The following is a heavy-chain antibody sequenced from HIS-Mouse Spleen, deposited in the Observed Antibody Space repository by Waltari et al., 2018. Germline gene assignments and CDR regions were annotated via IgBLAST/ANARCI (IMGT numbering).Heavy chain of an antibody. V-gene: IGHV3-7*01. Sequence: EVQLVESGGGVVEPGGSLRLPCAASGFTFSSHWMRWVRQASGKGLEWVANIKKEGSEKYYVDSVKGRFTISRDNAKNSLYLQMNSLRAEDTAVYYCARNLNWGDRYWYFDLWGRGTLVTVSS. CDR2: IKKEGSEK. CDR3: ARNLNWGDRYWYFDL. D-gene: IGHD7-27*01. J-gene: IGHJ2*01. CDR1: GFTFSSHW.